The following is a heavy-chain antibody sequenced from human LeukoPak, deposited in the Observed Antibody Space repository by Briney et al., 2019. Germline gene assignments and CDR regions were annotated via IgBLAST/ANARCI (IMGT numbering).Heavy chain of an antibody. CDR1: GFSLSYYS. V-gene: IGHV3-48*04. CDR2: ISSSSTTI. CDR3: VRDSRHVPAF. Sequence: GGSLRLSCVASGFSLSYYSMNWVRQAPGKGLDRVSYISSSSTTIYYADSVKGRFTMSRDNAKNSLYLQMNSLRAEDSAVYYCVRDSRHVPAFWGQGILVTVSS. J-gene: IGHJ4*02.